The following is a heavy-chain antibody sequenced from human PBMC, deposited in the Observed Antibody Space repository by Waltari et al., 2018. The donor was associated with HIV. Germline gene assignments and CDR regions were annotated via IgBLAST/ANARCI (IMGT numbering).Heavy chain of an antibody. CDR2: IYHSGST. Sequence: QVQLQESGPGLVKPSGTLSLTCAVSGGSISSSNWWRWVRQPPGKGLEWIGEIYHSGSTNYNPSLKSRVTISVDKSKNQFSLKLSSVTAADTAVYYCARDLYGDYSLDYYYGMDVWGQGTTVTVSS. CDR3: ARDLYGDYSLDYYYGMDV. D-gene: IGHD4-17*01. J-gene: IGHJ6*02. CDR1: GGSISSSNW. V-gene: IGHV4-4*02.